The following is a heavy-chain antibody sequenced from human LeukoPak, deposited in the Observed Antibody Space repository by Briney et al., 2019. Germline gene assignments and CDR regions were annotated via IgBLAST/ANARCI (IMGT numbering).Heavy chain of an antibody. D-gene: IGHD6-6*01. Sequence: SETLSLTCTVSGGSISSYYWSWIRQPAGKGLEWIGRIYTSGSTNYNPSLKSRVTMSVDTSKNQFSLKLSSVTAADTAVYYCARSSIAARRPVFAFDYWGQGTLVTVSS. CDR2: IYTSGST. V-gene: IGHV4-4*07. CDR1: GGSISSYY. CDR3: ARSSIAARRPVFAFDY. J-gene: IGHJ4*02.